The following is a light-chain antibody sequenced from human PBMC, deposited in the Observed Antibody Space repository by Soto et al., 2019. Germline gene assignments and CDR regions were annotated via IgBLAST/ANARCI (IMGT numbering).Light chain of an antibody. CDR2: HAS. Sequence: IVLTQSPATLSLSPVQRATLSCRASQSLSGNYLAWYQQKPGQAPRLLIYHASTRATGIPARFSGSGSGTEFTLTISSLQSEDFAVYYCQQYNYWPPWTFGQGTKVDIK. V-gene: IGKV3-15*01. CDR3: QQYNYWPPWT. CDR1: QSLSGN. J-gene: IGKJ1*01.